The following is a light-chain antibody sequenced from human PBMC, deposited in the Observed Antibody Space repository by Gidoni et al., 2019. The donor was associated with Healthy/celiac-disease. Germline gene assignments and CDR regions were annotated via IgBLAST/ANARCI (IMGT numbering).Light chain of an antibody. CDR1: SSNIGSNY. V-gene: IGLV1-47*01. CDR3: AAWDDSLSGVV. J-gene: IGLJ2*01. CDR2: RNN. Sequence: QSVLTQPPSASGTPGQRVTISCSGSSSNIGSNYVYWYQQLPGPAPNLLIYRNNQRPSGVPDRFSGSKSGTSASLAISGLRSEDEADYYCAAWDDSLSGVVFGGGTKPTVL.